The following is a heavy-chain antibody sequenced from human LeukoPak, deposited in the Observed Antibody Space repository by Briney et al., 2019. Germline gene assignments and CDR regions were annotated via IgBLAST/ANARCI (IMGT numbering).Heavy chain of an antibody. D-gene: IGHD2-2*02. J-gene: IGHJ5*02. V-gene: IGHV1-2*02. CDR3: ARHPDIVVVPAAIWFDP. CDR1: GYTFTGYY. Sequence: ASVKVSCKASGYTFTGYYMHWVRQAPGQGLEWMGWINPNGGGTNYAQKFQGRVTMTRDTSISTAYMELSRLRSDDTAVYYCARHPDIVVVPAAIWFDPWGQGTLVTVSS. CDR2: INPNGGGT.